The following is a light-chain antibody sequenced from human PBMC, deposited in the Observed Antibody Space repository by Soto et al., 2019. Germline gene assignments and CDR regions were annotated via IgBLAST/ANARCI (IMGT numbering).Light chain of an antibody. V-gene: IGKV3-15*01. CDR3: QQYNNWPPIT. CDR1: QSVSSN. Sequence: EIEMTQSPATLSVSPGDGATLSCRASQSVSSNLAWYQQRPGQAPSLLLYGASTRATGIAARFSGSGSGTEFTLSFSSLESEDFAVYYCQQYNNWPPITFGQGTRLEIK. J-gene: IGKJ5*01. CDR2: GAS.